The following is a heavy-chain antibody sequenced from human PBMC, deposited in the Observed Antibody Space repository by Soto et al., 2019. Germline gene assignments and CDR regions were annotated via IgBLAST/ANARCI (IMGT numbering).Heavy chain of an antibody. Sequence: QVQLVQSGAEVKKPGSSVKVSCKASGGTFSSYAISWVRQAPGQGLEWMGGIITIFGTANYAQKFQGRVTNPADESKSHAYTEHHSLRSAGTAVYYCAGARGGSFSRPFDYWGQGTLVTVSS. CDR2: IITIFGTA. V-gene: IGHV1-69*12. CDR3: AGARGGSFSRPFDY. CDR1: GGTFSSYA. J-gene: IGHJ4*02. D-gene: IGHD2-15*01.